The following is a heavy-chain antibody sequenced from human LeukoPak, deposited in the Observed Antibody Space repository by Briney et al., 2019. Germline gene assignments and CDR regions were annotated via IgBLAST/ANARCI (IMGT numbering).Heavy chain of an antibody. J-gene: IGHJ6*02. CDR1: GFTFSSYA. CDR2: ISYDGSNK. D-gene: IGHD3-3*01. V-gene: IGHV3-30-3*01. CDR3: ARDLKIFGVVILADYYYGMDV. Sequence: GRSLRLSCAASGFTFSSYAMHWVRQAPGKGLEWVAVISYDGSNKYYADSVKGRFTISRDNSKNTLYLQMNSLRAEDTAVYYCARDLKIFGVVILADYYYGMDVWGQGTTVTVSS.